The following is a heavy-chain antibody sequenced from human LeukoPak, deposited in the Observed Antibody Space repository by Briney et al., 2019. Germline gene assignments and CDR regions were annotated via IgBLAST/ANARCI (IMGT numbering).Heavy chain of an antibody. CDR3: ARGHCSSTSCLRPPDY. V-gene: IGHV1-2*02. Sequence: ASVKVSCKASGYTFTSHYMHWVRQAPGQGLEWMGWINPNSGGTNYAQKFQGRVTMTRDTSISTAYMELSRLRSDDTAVYYCARGHCSSTSCLRPPDYWGQGTLVTVSS. D-gene: IGHD2-2*01. CDR1: GYTFTSHY. J-gene: IGHJ4*02. CDR2: INPNSGGT.